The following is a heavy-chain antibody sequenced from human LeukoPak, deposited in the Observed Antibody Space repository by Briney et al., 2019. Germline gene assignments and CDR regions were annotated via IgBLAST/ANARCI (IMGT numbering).Heavy chain of an antibody. CDR3: AKDMNVDEYSSSRYYFDY. V-gene: IGHV3-9*01. J-gene: IGHJ4*02. CDR1: GFNHDEYV. CDR2: LSWNSGSI. Sequence: GSSLRLSCAASGFNHDEYVMHWLRQAPGRGVEGVSCLSWNSGSIGYAASVKGRFTISRDNAKNSLYLQMNSLRAEDTALYYCAKDMNVDEYSSSRYYFDYWGQGTLVTVSS. D-gene: IGHD6-13*01.